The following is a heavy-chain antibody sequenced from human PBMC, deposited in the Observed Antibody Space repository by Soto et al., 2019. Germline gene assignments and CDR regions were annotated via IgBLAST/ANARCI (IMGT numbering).Heavy chain of an antibody. CDR3: ARENSRISPRLFQH. CDR2: ISPAGTNQ. Sequence: LRLSCVASGFIFSDYAMHWARQAPGKGLEWVALISPAGTNQYYADSAKGRFTISRDNSKNTLYLQMNSLRPEDTGLYYCARENSRISPRLFQHWGQGTLVTVSS. J-gene: IGHJ4*01. D-gene: IGHD2-21*01. CDR1: GFIFSDYA. V-gene: IGHV3-30-3*01.